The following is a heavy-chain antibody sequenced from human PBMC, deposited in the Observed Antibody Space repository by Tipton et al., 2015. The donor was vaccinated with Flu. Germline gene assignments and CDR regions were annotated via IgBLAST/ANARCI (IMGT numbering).Heavy chain of an antibody. V-gene: IGHV1-69*01. CDR3: ARERAQQLVLDDAFDI. CDR1: GGTFSSYA. D-gene: IGHD6-13*01. J-gene: IGHJ3*02. Sequence: VQLVQSGAEVKKPGSSVKVSCKASGGTFSSYAISWVRQAPGQGLEWMGGIIPIFGTANYAQKFQGRVTITADESTSTAYMELSRLRSEDTAVYYCARERAQQLVLDDAFDIWGKGKMVTVSS. CDR2: IIPIFGTA.